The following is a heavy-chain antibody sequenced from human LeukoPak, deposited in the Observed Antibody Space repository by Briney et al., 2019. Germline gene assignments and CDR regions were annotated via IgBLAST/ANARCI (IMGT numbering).Heavy chain of an antibody. D-gene: IGHD6-13*01. CDR3: ARDASSSWYGWFDP. Sequence: GASVKVSCKASGYTFTGYYMHWVRQAPGQGLEWMGRINPNSGGTNYAQKFQGRVTMTRDTSISAAYMELSRLRSDDTAVYYCARDASSSWYGWFDPWGQGTLVTVSS. CDR1: GYTFTGYY. V-gene: IGHV1-2*06. CDR2: INPNSGGT. J-gene: IGHJ5*02.